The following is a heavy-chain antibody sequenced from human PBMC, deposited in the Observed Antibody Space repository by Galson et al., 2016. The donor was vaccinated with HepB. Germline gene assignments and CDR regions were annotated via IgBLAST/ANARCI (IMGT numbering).Heavy chain of an antibody. J-gene: IGHJ4*02. CDR2: IYYRGST. CDR3: ARDGSYSSSSVYFDY. CDR1: GGSMDNYY. V-gene: IGHV4-59*01. Sequence: SEALSLTCTVSGGSMDNYYWSWIRQSPGKGPEWLGLIYYRGSTNYNPSLKSRVTISVDTSKNQFSLKLSSVTAADTAVYYCARDGSYSSSSVYFDYWGPGSWSPSPQ. D-gene: IGHD6-6*01.